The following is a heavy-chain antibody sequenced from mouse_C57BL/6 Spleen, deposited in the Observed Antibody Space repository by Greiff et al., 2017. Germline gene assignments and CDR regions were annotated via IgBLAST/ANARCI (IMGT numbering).Heavy chain of an antibody. CDR3: ARDFDAGFAY. V-gene: IGHV1-59*01. Sequence: QVQLQQPGAELVRPGTSVKLSCKASGYTFTSYWMHWVKQRPGQGLEWIGVIDPSDSYTNYNQKFKGKATLTVDTSSSTAYMQLSSLTSEDSAVYYCARDFDAGFAYWGQGTLVTVSA. CDR2: IDPSDSYT. J-gene: IGHJ3*01. CDR1: GYTFTSYW.